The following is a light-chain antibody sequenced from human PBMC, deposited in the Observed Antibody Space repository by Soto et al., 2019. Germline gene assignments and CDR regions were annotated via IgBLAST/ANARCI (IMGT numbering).Light chain of an antibody. J-gene: IGKJ2*01. CDR2: WAS. CDR3: QRYESAPPT. Sequence: DIVMTQSPDSLAVSLGERATINCRSSHSVFYSSKNKNYLVWYQQKAGQPPRVLINWASTRESGGPDRFSGSGAGAEVTVSSGSRQGEGGGGEDCQRYESAPPTFGQGTKVEIK. CDR1: HSVFYSSKNKNY. V-gene: IGKV4-1*01.